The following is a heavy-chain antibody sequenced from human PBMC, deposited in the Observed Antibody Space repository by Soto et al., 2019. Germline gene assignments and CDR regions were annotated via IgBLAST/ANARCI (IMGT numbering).Heavy chain of an antibody. CDR2: ISAYNGNT. Sequence: ASGKVSCKASGYTFTSYGISWVRQAPGQGLEWMGWISAYNGNTNYAQKLQGRVTMTTDTPTSTAYMELRSLRSDDTAVYYCARDSITMVRGVTDDSYYYGMDVWGQGTTVTVSS. D-gene: IGHD3-10*01. CDR3: ARDSITMVRGVTDDSYYYGMDV. J-gene: IGHJ6*02. CDR1: GYTFTSYG. V-gene: IGHV1-18*01.